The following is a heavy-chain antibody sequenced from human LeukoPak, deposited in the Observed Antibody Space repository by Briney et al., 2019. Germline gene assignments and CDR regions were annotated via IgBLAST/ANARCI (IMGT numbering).Heavy chain of an antibody. J-gene: IGHJ3*02. V-gene: IGHV1-18*01. CDR2: ISAYNGNT. CDR3: ARCHDSNDAFDI. D-gene: IGHD3-22*01. CDR1: GYTFTSYG. Sequence: ASVKVSCKASGYTFTSYGISWVRQAPGQGLEWMGWISAYNGNTNYAQKLQGRVTMTTDTSTSTAYMELRSLRSDDTAVYYRARCHDSNDAFDIWGQGTMVTVSS.